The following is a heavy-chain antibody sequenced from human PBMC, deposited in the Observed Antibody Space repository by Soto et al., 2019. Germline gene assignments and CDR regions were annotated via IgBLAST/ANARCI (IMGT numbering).Heavy chain of an antibody. J-gene: IGHJ4*02. CDR1: GFTFSSYA. CDR2: ISGSGGST. V-gene: IGHV3-23*01. D-gene: IGHD2-15*01. Sequence: GGSLRLSCAASGFTFSSYAMSWVRQAPGKGLEWVSAISGSGGSTYYADSVKGRFTISRDNSKNTLYLQMNSLRAEDTAVYYCAKDPGYCSGGSCYAYEFGYFDYWGQGTLVTVSS. CDR3: AKDPGYCSGGSCYAYEFGYFDY.